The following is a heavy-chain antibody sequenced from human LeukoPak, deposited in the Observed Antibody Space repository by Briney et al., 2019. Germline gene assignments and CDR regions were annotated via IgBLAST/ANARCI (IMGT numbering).Heavy chain of an antibody. D-gene: IGHD2-2*01. J-gene: IGHJ4*02. V-gene: IGHV1-2*02. CDR3: TRGAGTSWCDY. Sequence: ASVKVSCKPSGYTFTVNYLHCVRQAAGQGLEWVGWMNPNSGLTGYAQNFQGRVTMNRDTSISTAYMELSSLTSDDTAVYYCTRGAGTSWCDYWGQGSLVTVSS. CDR2: MNPNSGLT. CDR1: GYTFTVNY.